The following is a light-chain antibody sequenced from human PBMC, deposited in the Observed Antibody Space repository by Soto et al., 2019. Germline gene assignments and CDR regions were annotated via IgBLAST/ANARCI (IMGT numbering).Light chain of an antibody. CDR2: GAS. J-gene: IGKJ4*01. CDR1: QSVTNN. CDR3: QQYNIWPLT. Sequence: EIVMAQSPSTLSVSPGERATLSCRASQSVTNNLAWYQQKPGQAPRLLIYGASTRATGLPARFSGSGSGRDFTLTISNLQSEDFAVYYCQQYNIWPLTFGGGTKVEI. V-gene: IGKV3-15*01.